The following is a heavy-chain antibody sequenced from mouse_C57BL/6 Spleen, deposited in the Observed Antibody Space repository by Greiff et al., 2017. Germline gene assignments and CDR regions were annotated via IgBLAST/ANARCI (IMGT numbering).Heavy chain of an antibody. CDR1: GFNIKDYY. Sequence: EVQLQQSGAEPVKPGASVKLSCTASGFNIKDYYMPWVKQRTEQGLEWIGRIDPEDGETKYAPQFQGKATITADTSSNTAYLQLSSLTSEDTAVYYCARDYYAPYFDVWGTGTTVTVSS. J-gene: IGHJ1*03. V-gene: IGHV14-2*01. D-gene: IGHD1-1*01. CDR3: ARDYYAPYFDV. CDR2: IDPEDGET.